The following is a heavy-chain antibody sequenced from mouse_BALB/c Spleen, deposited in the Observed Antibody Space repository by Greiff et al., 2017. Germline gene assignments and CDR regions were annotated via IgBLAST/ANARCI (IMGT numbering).Heavy chain of an antibody. V-gene: IGHV2-6-7*01. CDR3: ASQYGNYEKDYAMDY. Sequence: QVQLQQSGPGLVAPSQSLSITCTVSGFSLTGYGVNWVRQPPGKGLEWLGMIWGDGSTDYNSALKSRLSISKDNSKSQVFLKMNSLQTDDTARYYCASQYGNYEKDYAMDYWGQGTSVTVSS. J-gene: IGHJ4*01. D-gene: IGHD2-10*02. CDR2: IWGDGST. CDR1: GFSLTGYG.